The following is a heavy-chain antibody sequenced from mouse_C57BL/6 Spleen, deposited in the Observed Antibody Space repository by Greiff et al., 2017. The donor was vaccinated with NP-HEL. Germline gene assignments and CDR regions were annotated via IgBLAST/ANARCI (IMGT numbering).Heavy chain of an antibody. CDR2: ISSGGSYT. V-gene: IGHV5-6*01. D-gene: IGHD2-4*01. CDR3: ARDYDSHFDY. CDR1: GFTFSSYG. Sequence: EVQVVESGGDLVKPGGSLKLSCAASGFTFSSYGMSWVRQTPDKRLEWVATISSGGSYTYYPDSVKGRFTISRDNAKNTLYLQMSSLKSEDTAMYYCARDYDSHFDYWGQGTTLTVSS. J-gene: IGHJ2*01.